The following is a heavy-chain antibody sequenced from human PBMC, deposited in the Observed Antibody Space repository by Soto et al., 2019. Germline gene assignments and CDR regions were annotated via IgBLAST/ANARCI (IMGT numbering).Heavy chain of an antibody. J-gene: IGHJ6*03. V-gene: IGHV4-39*01. D-gene: IGHD1-1*01. Sequence: SETLSLTCTVSGGSISSSSYYWGWIRQPPGKGLEWIGSIYYSGSTYYNPSLKSRVTISVDTSKNQFSLKLSSVTAADTAVYYCASRGTTGTTGYYYYMDVWGKGTTVTVSS. CDR1: GGSISSSSYY. CDR2: IYYSGST. CDR3: ASRGTTGTTGYYYYMDV.